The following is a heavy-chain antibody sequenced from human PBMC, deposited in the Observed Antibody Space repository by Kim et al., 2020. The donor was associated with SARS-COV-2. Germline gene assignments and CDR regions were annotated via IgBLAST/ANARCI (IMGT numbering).Heavy chain of an antibody. D-gene: IGHD6-6*01. CDR1: GFTFGDYA. J-gene: IGHJ5*02. Sequence: GGSLRLSCTASGFTFGDYAMSWVRQAPGKGLEWVGFIRSKAYGGTTEYAASVKGRFTISRDDSKSIAYLQMNSLKTEDTAVYYCTPPEYSSSPWGQGTLVTVSS. V-gene: IGHV3-49*04. CDR2: IRSKAYGGTT. CDR3: TPPEYSSSP.